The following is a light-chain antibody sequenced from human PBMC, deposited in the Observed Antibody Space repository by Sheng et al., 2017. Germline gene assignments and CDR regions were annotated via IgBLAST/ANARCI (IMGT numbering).Light chain of an antibody. CDR1: QGISSY. CDR3: QQVNSHPPNT. CDR2: AAS. V-gene: IGKV1-9*01. J-gene: IGKJ5*01. Sequence: IQLTQSPSSLSASVGDRVTITCRASQGISSYLAWYQQKPGKAPKLLIYAASTLQSGVPSRFSGSGSGTDFTLTISSLQPEDFATYYCQQVNSHPPNTFGQGTRLEIK.